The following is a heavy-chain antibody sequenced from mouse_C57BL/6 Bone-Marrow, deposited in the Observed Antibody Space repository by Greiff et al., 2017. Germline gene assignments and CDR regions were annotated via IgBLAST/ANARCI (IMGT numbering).Heavy chain of an antibody. CDR3: ARGWYWYFDV. CDR2: IWRGGST. J-gene: IGHJ1*03. V-gene: IGHV2-2*01. D-gene: IGHD3-3*01. Sequence: VKLMESGPGLVQPSQRLSITCTVSGFSLTSYGVHWVRQSPGKGLEWLGVIWRGGSTDYNAAFISRLSISKDNSKSQVFFKMNSLQADDTAIYYCARGWYWYFDVWGTGTTVTVSS. CDR1: GFSLTSYG.